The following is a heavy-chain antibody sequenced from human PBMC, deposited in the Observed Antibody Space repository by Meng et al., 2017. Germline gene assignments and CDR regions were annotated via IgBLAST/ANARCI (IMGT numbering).Heavy chain of an antibody. D-gene: IGHD6-19*01. CDR3: ARDGAAGIAVAGTLAY. J-gene: IGHJ4*02. CDR1: GFTFSSYA. V-gene: IGHV3-30*01. CDR2: ISYDGSNK. Sequence: VELVVSGGSVVQPWMSLRLSCAASGFTFSSYAMHWVRQAPGKGLEWVAVISYDGSNKYYADSVKGRFTISRDNSKNTLYLQMNSLRAEDTAVYYCARDGAAGIAVAGTLAYWGQGTLVTVSS.